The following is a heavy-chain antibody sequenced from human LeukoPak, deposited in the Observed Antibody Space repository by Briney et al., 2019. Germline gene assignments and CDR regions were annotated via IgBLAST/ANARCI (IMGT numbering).Heavy chain of an antibody. Sequence: GGSLRLSCAASGFTFSSYSMNGVRQAPGKGLEWVSSISSSSSYIYYADSVKGRFTISRDNAKNSLYLQMNSLRAEDTAVYYCARDHSSSSGGEYFQHWGQGTLVTVSS. CDR1: GFTFSSYS. CDR2: ISSSSSYI. D-gene: IGHD6-6*01. J-gene: IGHJ1*01. V-gene: IGHV3-21*01. CDR3: ARDHSSSSGGEYFQH.